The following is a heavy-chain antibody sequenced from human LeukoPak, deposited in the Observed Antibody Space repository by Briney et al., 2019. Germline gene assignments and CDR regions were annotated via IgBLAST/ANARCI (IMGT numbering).Heavy chain of an antibody. Sequence: SRTLSLTCAVSGGSISSSNWWSCVRPAPGQGLEWIGEIYHSGSTNYNPSLKSRVTISVDKSKNQFSLKLSSVTAADTAVYYCARQQLLYYYYGMDVWGKGTTVTVSS. CDR2: IYHSGST. J-gene: IGHJ6*04. D-gene: IGHD2-2*01. CDR3: ARQQLLYYYYGMDV. CDR1: GGSISSSNW. V-gene: IGHV4-4*02.